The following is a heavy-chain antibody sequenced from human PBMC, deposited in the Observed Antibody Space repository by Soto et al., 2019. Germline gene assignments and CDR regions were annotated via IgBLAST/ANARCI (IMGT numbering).Heavy chain of an antibody. Sequence: GGSVRLSXSASGFTFSMFSMHWVRQAPGKGLEYVSGISSNGDSTYYADSVKGRFTISRDNSKNTLYLQMSSLRAVDTAVYYCVHPRSTVQIPPTWGQGTLVTVSS. CDR2: ISSNGDST. CDR1: GFTFSMFS. D-gene: IGHD4-17*01. J-gene: IGHJ5*02. CDR3: VHPRSTVQIPPT. V-gene: IGHV3-64D*06.